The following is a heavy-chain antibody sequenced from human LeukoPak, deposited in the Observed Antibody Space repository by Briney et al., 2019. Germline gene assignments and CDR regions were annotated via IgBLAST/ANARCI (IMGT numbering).Heavy chain of an antibody. D-gene: IGHD1-7*01. J-gene: IGHJ4*02. Sequence: SETLSLTCTVSGGSISSYLWSWIRQPPGKGLEWIGYIYYSGSTKYNPSLKSRVTISVDASKTQFSLKLNSVTAADTAVYYCARGSRELYYFDYWGQGTLVTVSS. CDR1: GGSISSYL. V-gene: IGHV4-59*01. CDR3: ARGSRELYYFDY. CDR2: IYYSGST.